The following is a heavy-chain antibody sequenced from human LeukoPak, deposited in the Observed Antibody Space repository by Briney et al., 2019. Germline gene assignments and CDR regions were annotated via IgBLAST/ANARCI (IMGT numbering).Heavy chain of an antibody. CDR2: IYTSGST. J-gene: IGHJ4*02. V-gene: IGHV4-4*07. D-gene: IGHD3-10*01. Sequence: SETLSLTCTVSGGSISSYYWSWIRQPAGKGLEWIGRIYTSGSTNYNPSLKSRVTMSVDTSKNQFSLKLSSLTAADTAVYYCARYGSGSSTRTYFDYWGQGTLVTVSS. CDR1: GGSISSYY. CDR3: ARYGSGSSTRTYFDY.